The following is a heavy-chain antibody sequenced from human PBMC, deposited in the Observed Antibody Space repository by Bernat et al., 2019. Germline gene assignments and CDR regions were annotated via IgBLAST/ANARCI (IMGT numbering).Heavy chain of an antibody. D-gene: IGHD2-2*01. CDR2: IYHSGST. CDR3: ARAIVVVPAAMDGWFDP. CDR1: GGSISSGGYS. V-gene: IGHV4-30-2*01. Sequence: QLQLQESGPGLVKPSQTLSLTCAVSGGSISSGGYSWSWIRQPPGKGLEWIGYIYHSGSTYYNPSLKSRVTISVDRSKNQFSLKLSSVTAADTAVYYCARAIVVVPAAMDGWFDPWGQGTLVTVSS. J-gene: IGHJ5*02.